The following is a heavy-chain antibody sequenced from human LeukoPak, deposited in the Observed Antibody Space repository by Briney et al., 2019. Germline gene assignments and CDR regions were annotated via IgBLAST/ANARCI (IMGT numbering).Heavy chain of an antibody. CDR2: IIPIFGTA. D-gene: IGHD3-22*01. J-gene: IGHJ4*02. CDR1: GGTFSSYA. CDR3: ARSWYYDSPFDY. V-gene: IGHV1-69*13. Sequence: SVKVSCKASGGTFSSYAISWVRQAPGQGLEWMGGIIPIFGTANYAQKFQGRVTITADESTSTAYMELSSLRSEDTAVYYCARSWYYDSPFDYWGQGTLVTVSS.